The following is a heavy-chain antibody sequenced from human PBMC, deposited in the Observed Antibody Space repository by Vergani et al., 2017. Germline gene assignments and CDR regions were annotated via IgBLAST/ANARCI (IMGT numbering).Heavy chain of an antibody. CDR1: GGAISSGDHC. J-gene: IGHJ6*03. CDR3: ARDATQVPATSHFCYVDV. V-gene: IGHV4-31*11. Sequence: QLQLQESGSGLVKPSQTLSLTCAVSGGAISSGDHCWTWIRQRPGKGLEWIGYIFYSGTTYDNPSLRSRLTVSVDTSQNQFSLKLRSVTAPDTAVYFCARDATQVPATSHFCYVDVWGKGTTVVVSS. CDR2: IFYSGTT. D-gene: IGHD2-15*01.